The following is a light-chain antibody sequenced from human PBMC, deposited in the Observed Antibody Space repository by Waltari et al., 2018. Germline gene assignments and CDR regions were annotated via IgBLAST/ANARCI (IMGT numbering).Light chain of an antibody. Sequence: IVLTQSPVTLSVSPGERATLSCRASQKISSNLAWYQQKPGQPPRLLIYGASTRATGVPVRFTGSGSGIEFTLTISSLQSEDSAVYYCHQYNNWPRYSFGQGTKLEIK. V-gene: IGKV3-15*01. CDR2: GAS. J-gene: IGKJ2*03. CDR3: HQYNNWPRYS. CDR1: QKISSN.